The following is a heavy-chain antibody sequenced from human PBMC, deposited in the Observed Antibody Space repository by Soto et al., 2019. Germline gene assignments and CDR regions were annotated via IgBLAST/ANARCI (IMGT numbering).Heavy chain of an antibody. D-gene: IGHD3-10*01. V-gene: IGHV3-30*03. J-gene: IGHJ4*02. CDR1: GFTFSSYG. CDR2: ISYDGSNK. Sequence: PGGSLRLSCAASGFTFSSYGMHWVRQAPGKGLEWVAVISYDGSNKYYADSVKGRFTISRDNSKNTLYLQMNSLRAEDTAVYYCARDGGSGSYYLQPNTSHFDYWGQGTLVTVSS. CDR3: ARDGGSGSYYLQPNTSHFDY.